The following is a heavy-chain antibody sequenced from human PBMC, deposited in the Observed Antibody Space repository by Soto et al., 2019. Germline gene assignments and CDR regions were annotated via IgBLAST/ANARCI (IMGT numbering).Heavy chain of an antibody. CDR2: INNDGSST. V-gene: IGHV3-74*01. CDR3: ARKVYSSGWYNDY. J-gene: IGHJ4*02. CDR1: GFTFSTYW. D-gene: IGHD6-19*01. Sequence: GGSLRLSCAASGFTFSTYWMHWVRQAPGKGLVWVSRINNDGSSTNYADSVKGRFTISRDNAKNTLYLQMNSLRADDTAVYYCARKVYSSGWYNDYWGQGTLVTVSS.